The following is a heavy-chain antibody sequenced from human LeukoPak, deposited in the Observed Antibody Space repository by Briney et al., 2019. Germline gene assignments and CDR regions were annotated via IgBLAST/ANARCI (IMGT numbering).Heavy chain of an antibody. CDR3: AKGGLSTMVTTHGMDV. CDR1: GFTFSSYG. Sequence: GGSLRLSCAASGFTFSSYGMHWVRQAPGKGLEWVAVISYDGSNKYYADSVKGRFTISRDNSKNTLYLQMNSLRAEDTAVYYCAKGGLSTMVTTHGMDVWGQGTTVTVSS. CDR2: ISYDGSNK. J-gene: IGHJ6*02. D-gene: IGHD4-17*01. V-gene: IGHV3-30*18.